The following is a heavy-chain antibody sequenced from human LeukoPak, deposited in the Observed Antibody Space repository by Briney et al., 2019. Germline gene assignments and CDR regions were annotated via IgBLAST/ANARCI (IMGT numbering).Heavy chain of an antibody. D-gene: IGHD6-6*01. V-gene: IGHV3-30*18. CDR3: AKAARPLVWYFDY. J-gene: IGHJ4*02. Sequence: PGGSLRLSCAASGFTFSSYGMHWVRQAPGKGLEWVAVISYDASNKYYADSMKGRFTISRDNSKNTLYLQMNSLRAEDTAVYYCAKAARPLVWYFDYWGQGTLVTVSS. CDR2: ISYDASNK. CDR1: GFTFSSYG.